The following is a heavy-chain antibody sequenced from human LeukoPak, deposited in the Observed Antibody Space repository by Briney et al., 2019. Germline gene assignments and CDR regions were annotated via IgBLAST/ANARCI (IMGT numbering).Heavy chain of an antibody. J-gene: IGHJ6*03. D-gene: IGHD2-2*01. CDR1: GFTFSSYG. CDR3: ARDSIVVVPAATDNGFYYYYYYMDV. CDR2: INWNGGST. V-gene: IGHV3-20*04. Sequence: PGGTLRLSCAASGFTFSSYGMSWVRQAPGKGLEWVSGINWNGGSTGYADSVKGRFTISRDNAKNSLYLQMNSLRAEDTALYYCARDSIVVVPAATDNGFYYYYYYMDVWGKGTTVTVSS.